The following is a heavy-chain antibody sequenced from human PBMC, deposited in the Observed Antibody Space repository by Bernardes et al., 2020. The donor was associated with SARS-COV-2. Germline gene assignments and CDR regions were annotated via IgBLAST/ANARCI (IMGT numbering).Heavy chain of an antibody. CDR3: TNGLDN. CDR1: GFTLSGYA. J-gene: IGHJ4*02. CDR2: LRGKANSDAT. V-gene: IGHV3-73*01. Sequence: GGSLRLSCAASGFTLSGYALHWVRQASGQGLEWVGRLRGKANSDATAYGASVKGRFSISRDDSDNTAYLHMNSLKAEDTAVYFCTNGLDNWGQGTLVNVSS.